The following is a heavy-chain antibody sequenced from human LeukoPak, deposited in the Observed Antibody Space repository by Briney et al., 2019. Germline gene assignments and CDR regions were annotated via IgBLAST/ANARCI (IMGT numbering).Heavy chain of an antibody. CDR2: ISGGGGST. V-gene: IGHV3-23*01. J-gene: IGHJ4*02. CDR1: GFTFSNYA. CDR3: AKGSRSTWSYYFDY. D-gene: IGHD6-13*01. Sequence: GGSLTLSCGASGFTFSNYAMTWVRQAPGKGVEWGSAISGGGGSTYYADSVKGRFTISRDISKNTLYLQLSSLRAEDTAVDYCAKGSRSTWSYYFDYWGRGTLVTVSS.